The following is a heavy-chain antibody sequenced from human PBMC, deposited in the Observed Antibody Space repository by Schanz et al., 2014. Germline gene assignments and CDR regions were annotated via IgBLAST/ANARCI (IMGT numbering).Heavy chain of an antibody. V-gene: IGHV1-3*04. D-gene: IGHD5-12*01. J-gene: IGHJ4*02. CDR1: EYSFTSYS. CDR3: ARGIGGYGANNYFDY. Sequence: QVHLVQSGAEVKRPGASVKVSCKASEYSFTSYSMHWVRQAPGQRLEWMGWINTGSGDTKYSQNFQGRVTITRDTSASTAYMELSSLRSEDTAVYSCARGIGGYGANNYFDYCGQGTLVNVSS. CDR2: INTGSGDT.